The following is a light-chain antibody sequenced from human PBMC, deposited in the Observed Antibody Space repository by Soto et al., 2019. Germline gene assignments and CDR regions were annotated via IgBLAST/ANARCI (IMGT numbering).Light chain of an antibody. Sequence: DIQLTQSPSFLSASVRDRVTITCRASQGISSYLAWYEQKPGKAPKLLIYAASTLQSGVPSRVSGSGPGKESMLTGSSLQPEDFATCYLQQLNRYPPYTFGQGTKLES. CDR3: QQLNRYPPYT. J-gene: IGKJ2*01. CDR1: QGISSY. CDR2: AAS. V-gene: IGKV1-9*01.